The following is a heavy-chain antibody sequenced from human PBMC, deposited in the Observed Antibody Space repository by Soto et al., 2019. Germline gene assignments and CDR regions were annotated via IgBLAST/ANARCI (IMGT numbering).Heavy chain of an antibody. D-gene: IGHD3-10*01. Sequence: SETLSLTCAVSGGSISSGGYSWSWLRQPPGKGLEWIGYIFHSGSTYYNPSLKSRVTISVDGSKNHFSLELSSVTAADTAVYYCAREAYYYGSGSYSDWFDPWGQGTLVTVSS. CDR3: AREAYYYGSGSYSDWFDP. V-gene: IGHV4-30-2*01. CDR2: IFHSGST. CDR1: GGSISSGGYS. J-gene: IGHJ5*02.